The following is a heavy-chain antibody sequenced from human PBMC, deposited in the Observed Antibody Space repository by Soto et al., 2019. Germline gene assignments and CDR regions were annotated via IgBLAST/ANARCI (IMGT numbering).Heavy chain of an antibody. D-gene: IGHD6-25*01. Sequence: NLSETLSLTCAVYGGSFSGYYWSWIRQPPGKGLEWIGEINHSGSTNYNPSLKSRVTISVDTSKNQFSLKLSSVTAADTAVYYCARESSGYYYHYGMDVWGQGTTVTVSS. CDR2: INHSGST. V-gene: IGHV4-34*01. CDR1: GGSFSGYY. J-gene: IGHJ6*02. CDR3: ARESSGYYYHYGMDV.